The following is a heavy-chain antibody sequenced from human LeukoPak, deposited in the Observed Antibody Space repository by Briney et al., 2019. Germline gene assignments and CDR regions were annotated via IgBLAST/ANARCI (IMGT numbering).Heavy chain of an antibody. CDR1: GYTFTGYY. V-gene: IGHV1-2*02. J-gene: IGHJ4*02. CDR3: ARDLKQWLENYSFDY. Sequence: ASVKVSCKASGYTFTGYYMHWVRQAPGQGLEWMGWINPNSGGTNYAQTVKGRVTMTRDTSISTAYMELSSLRSDDTAVYYCARDLKQWLENYSFDYWGQGSLVTDSS. CDR2: INPNSGGT. D-gene: IGHD6-19*01.